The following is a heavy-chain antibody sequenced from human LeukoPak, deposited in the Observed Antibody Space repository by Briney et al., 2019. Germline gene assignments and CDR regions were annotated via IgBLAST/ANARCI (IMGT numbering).Heavy chain of an antibody. V-gene: IGHV3-23*01. CDR1: GFTFRSYA. Sequence: PGGSLRLSCAASGFTFRSYAMNWVRQAPGKGLEWVSGISSSGDTTYYADSVKGRFTISRDNSKNTLYLQMDNLRAEDTAVYYCARESVRGAQYYFDYWGQGTLVTVSS. CDR3: ARESVRGAQYYFDY. CDR2: ISSSGDTT. D-gene: IGHD3-10*01. J-gene: IGHJ4*02.